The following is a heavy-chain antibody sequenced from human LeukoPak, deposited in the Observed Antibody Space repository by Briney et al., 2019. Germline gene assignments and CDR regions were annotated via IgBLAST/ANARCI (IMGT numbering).Heavy chain of an antibody. D-gene: IGHD5-18*01. V-gene: IGHV3-23*01. CDR2: ISGNSATT. CDR3: AMGPDTALVKNYYMDV. Sequence: PGGSLRLSWAASGLNFNNYAMSWVRQAPGKGLEWVSVISGNSATTYYADSVKGRFTTSRDNSRNTVDLHMNNLRVEDTAKYYCAMGPDTALVKNYYMDVWGTGTTVTISS. CDR1: GLNFNNYA. J-gene: IGHJ6*03.